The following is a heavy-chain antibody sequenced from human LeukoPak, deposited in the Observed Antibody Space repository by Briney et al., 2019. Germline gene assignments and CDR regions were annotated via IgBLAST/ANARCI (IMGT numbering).Heavy chain of an antibody. J-gene: IGHJ4*02. D-gene: IGHD6-19*01. CDR3: ARQSVADPSSLYY. CDR2: IYTSGST. V-gene: IGHV4-59*10. CDR1: GGSFSGYY. Sequence: SETLSLTCAVYGGSFSGYYWSWIRQPAGKGLEWIGRIYTSGSTNYNPSLKSRVTMSVDTSKNQFSLKLSSVTAADTAVYYCARQSVADPSSLYYWGQGTLVTVSS.